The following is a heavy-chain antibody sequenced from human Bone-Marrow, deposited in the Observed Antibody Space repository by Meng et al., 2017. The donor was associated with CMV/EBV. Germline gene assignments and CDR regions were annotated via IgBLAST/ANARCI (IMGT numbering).Heavy chain of an antibody. CDR3: AKYDLAHYYGMDV. Sequence: GESLKISCAASGFTFSPYWMHWVRQAPGKGLEWVSAISGSGGSTYYADSVKGRFTISRDNSKNTLYLQMNSLRAEDTAVYYCAKYDLAHYYGMDVWGQGTTVTVSS. D-gene: IGHD1-1*01. CDR1: GFTFSPYW. J-gene: IGHJ6*02. V-gene: IGHV3-23*01. CDR2: ISGSGGST.